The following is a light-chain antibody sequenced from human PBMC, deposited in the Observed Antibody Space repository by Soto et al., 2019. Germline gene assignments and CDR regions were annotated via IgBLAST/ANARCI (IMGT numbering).Light chain of an antibody. CDR1: SSDVGSYNL. CDR3: CSYAGSTTDVV. CDR2: EGS. Sequence: QSALTQPASVSGSPGQSITISCTGTSSDVGSYNLVSWYQQHPGKAPKLIIYEGSKRPSGVSNRFSGSKSGNTASLTISGLQAEDEADYYCCSYAGSTTDVVFGGGTQLTVL. J-gene: IGLJ2*01. V-gene: IGLV2-23*01.